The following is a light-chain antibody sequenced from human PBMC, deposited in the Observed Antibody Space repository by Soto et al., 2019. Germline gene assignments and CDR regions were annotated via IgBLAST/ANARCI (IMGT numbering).Light chain of an antibody. CDR2: SNN. J-gene: IGLJ1*01. Sequence: QSVLTQPPSASGTPGQRVTISCSGSSSNIGSSTVNWYQQLPGTAPKLLMYSNNQRPSGVPDRFSGSRSGTSASLAINGLQSEDEADYYCAGWDDSLNGYVFGTGTKLTVL. CDR1: SSNIGSST. V-gene: IGLV1-44*01. CDR3: AGWDDSLNGYV.